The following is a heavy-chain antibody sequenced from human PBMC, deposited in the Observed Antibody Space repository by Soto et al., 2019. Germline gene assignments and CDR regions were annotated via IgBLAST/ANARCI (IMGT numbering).Heavy chain of an antibody. J-gene: IGHJ4*02. Sequence: LRLSCVASGLTFGSRAMSWVRQAPGEGLQWVATITDNGGDAKYADSVRGRFVISRDNSKKTLYLQMTSLTAEDSAMYFCARGSTESYPGSRIFDVWGRGTLVTVSS. CDR2: ITDNGGDA. CDR1: GLTFGSRA. D-gene: IGHD3-10*01. CDR3: ARGSTESYPGSRIFDV. V-gene: IGHV3-23*01.